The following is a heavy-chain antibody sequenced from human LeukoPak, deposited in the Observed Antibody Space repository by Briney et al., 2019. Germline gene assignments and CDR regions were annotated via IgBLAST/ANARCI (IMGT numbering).Heavy chain of an antibody. J-gene: IGHJ6*02. D-gene: IGHD2-15*01. CDR1: GYTFTSYY. Sequence: ASVKVSCKASGYTFTSYYMHWVRQAPGQGLEWMGIINPSGGSTSYAQKFQGRVTMTRDTSTSTVYMELSSLRSEDTAVYYCARDCSGGSRSKTPGYYYYYGMDVWGQGATVTVSS. CDR2: INPSGGST. V-gene: IGHV1-46*01. CDR3: ARDCSGGSRSKTPGYYYYYGMDV.